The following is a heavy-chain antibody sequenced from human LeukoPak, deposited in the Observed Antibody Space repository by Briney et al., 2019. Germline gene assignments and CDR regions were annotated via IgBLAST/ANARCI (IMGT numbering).Heavy chain of an antibody. D-gene: IGHD3-16*02. J-gene: IGHJ4*02. CDR3: ARVGDDYVWGSYRPFFDY. Sequence: PGGSLRLSCAASGFTFDDYGMSWVRQAPGKGLEWVSGINWNGGSTGYADSVKGRSTISRDNAKNSLYLQMNSLRAEDTALYYCARVGDDYVWGSYRPFFDYWGQGTLVTVSS. CDR2: INWNGGST. CDR1: GFTFDDYG. V-gene: IGHV3-20*04.